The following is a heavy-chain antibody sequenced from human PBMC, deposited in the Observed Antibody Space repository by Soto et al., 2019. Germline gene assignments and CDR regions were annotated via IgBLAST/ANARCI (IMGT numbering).Heavy chain of an antibody. D-gene: IGHD2-8*01. CDR3: ARRRGGCSNGICYLWFVP. Sequence: ASVKVSCKASGYPFTDYYIHWVRQAPGQGLEWMGGINPKSGGTKYAQKFQGWVTMTRDTSISGAYMELSGLKSDDTAVYYCARRRGGCSNGICYLWFVPLGQGTPVTVSS. V-gene: IGHV1-2*04. J-gene: IGHJ5*02. CDR2: INPKSGGT. CDR1: GYPFTDYY.